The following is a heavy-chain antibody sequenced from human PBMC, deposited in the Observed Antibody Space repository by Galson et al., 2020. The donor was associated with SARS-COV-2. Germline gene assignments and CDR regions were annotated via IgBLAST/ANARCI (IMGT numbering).Heavy chain of an antibody. CDR2: IYWNDDE. Sequence: MESGPTLVKPTQTLTLTCTFSGFSLSTSGVGVGWIRQPPGKALEWLALIYWNDDERYSPSLHTRLTITKDTSKNQVVLTMTNMDPVDTATYYCAPSISTGAFDFWGQGTMVTVSS. J-gene: IGHJ3*01. V-gene: IGHV2-5*01. CDR1: GFSLSTSGVG. CDR3: APSISTGAFDF.